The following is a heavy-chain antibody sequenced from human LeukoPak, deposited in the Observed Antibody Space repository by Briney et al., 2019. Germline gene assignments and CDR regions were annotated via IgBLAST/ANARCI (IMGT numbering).Heavy chain of an antibody. J-gene: IGHJ4*02. Sequence: GGSLRLSCVASGFSFSSYGMHWVRQAPGKGLEWVAFIRYDGTNKYYADSVKGRFTISRDNSKNTLYLQMNSLRVEDTAVYYCAKYYRESSGASPLDYWGKGTRVTVSS. CDR1: GFSFSSYG. D-gene: IGHD3-22*01. CDR2: IRYDGTNK. CDR3: AKYYRESSGASPLDY. V-gene: IGHV3-30*02.